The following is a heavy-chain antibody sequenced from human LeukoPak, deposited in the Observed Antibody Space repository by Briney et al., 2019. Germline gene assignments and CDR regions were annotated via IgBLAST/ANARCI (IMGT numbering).Heavy chain of an antibody. D-gene: IGHD1-26*01. V-gene: IGHV3-23*01. Sequence: PGESLRLSCVASGFTFRSYDMSWVRQAPGKGLEWVSAISGSGGSTYYADSVKGRFTISRDNSKNTLYLQMNSLRAEDTAVYYCAKVREVGATTGYYFDYWGQGTLVTVSS. J-gene: IGHJ4*02. CDR3: AKVREVGATTGYYFDY. CDR1: GFTFRSYD. CDR2: ISGSGGST.